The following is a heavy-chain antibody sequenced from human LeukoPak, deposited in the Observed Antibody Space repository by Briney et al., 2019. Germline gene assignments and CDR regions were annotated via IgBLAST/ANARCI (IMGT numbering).Heavy chain of an antibody. J-gene: IGHJ4*02. Sequence: PSETLSLTCAVSGGSISSYYWSWIRQPPGKGLEWIGYIYYSGSTNYNPSLKSRVTVSVDTSKNQSSLKLNSVTAADTAVYYCARGLITAAGNYFDHWGQGTLVTVSS. CDR2: IYYSGST. CDR3: ARGLITAAGNYFDH. V-gene: IGHV4-59*01. D-gene: IGHD6-13*01. CDR1: GGSISSYY.